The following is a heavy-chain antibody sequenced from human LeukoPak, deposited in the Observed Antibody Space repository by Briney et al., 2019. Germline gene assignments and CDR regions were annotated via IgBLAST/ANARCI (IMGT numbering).Heavy chain of an antibody. J-gene: IGHJ3*02. D-gene: IGHD2-15*01. CDR3: ARYIVVVVAATPNVFDI. V-gene: IGHV4-30-4*01. CDR1: GGSISSGDYY. CDR2: IYYSGST. Sequence: SQTLSLTCTVSGGSISSGDYYWSWIRQPPGKGLEWIGCIYYSGSTYYNPSLKSRVTISVDTSKNQFSLKLCSVTAADTAVYYCARYIVVVVAATPNVFDIWGQGTMVTVSS.